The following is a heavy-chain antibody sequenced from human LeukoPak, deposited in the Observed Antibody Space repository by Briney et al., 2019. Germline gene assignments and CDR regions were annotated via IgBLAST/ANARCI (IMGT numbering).Heavy chain of an antibody. CDR3: ARGSYSSSCDY. D-gene: IGHD6-13*01. Sequence: GRSLRLSCAASGFTFSSYGMHWVRQAPGKGLEWVAVISYDGSNKYYAGSVKGRFTISRDNAKNTLYLQMDSLRAEDTAVYYCARGSYSSSCDYWGQGTLVTVSS. CDR2: ISYDGSNK. CDR1: GFTFSSYG. V-gene: IGHV3-30*03. J-gene: IGHJ4*02.